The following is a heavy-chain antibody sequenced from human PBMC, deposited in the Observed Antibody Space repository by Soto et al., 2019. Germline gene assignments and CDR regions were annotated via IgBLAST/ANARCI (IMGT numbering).Heavy chain of an antibody. CDR3: ARVACTGGRCYYDY. D-gene: IGHD2-8*02. J-gene: IGHJ4*02. Sequence: QVQLVQSGAEEKKPGASVKVSCKASGYTFTSYDFNWVRQATGQGLEWLGWMNPNSGTTGYAQRFQGRVTVTRNTAISTAYMELSSLRSEDTAMYYCARVACTGGRCYYDYWGQGTLVTVSS. CDR1: GYTFTSYD. V-gene: IGHV1-8*01. CDR2: MNPNSGTT.